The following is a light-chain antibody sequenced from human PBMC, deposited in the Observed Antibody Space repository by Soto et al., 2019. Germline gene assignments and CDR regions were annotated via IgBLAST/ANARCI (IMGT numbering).Light chain of an antibody. CDR1: QGISNY. J-gene: IGKJ1*01. Sequence: DIQWTQSPSSLSASVGDRVTITCRASQGISNYLAWYQQKPGKVPKLLIYAASTLQSGVPSRFSGSGSGTDFTLTISSLQNEDVATYYCQKYNSAPWTFGQGTKVDIK. CDR2: AAS. V-gene: IGKV1-27*01. CDR3: QKYNSAPWT.